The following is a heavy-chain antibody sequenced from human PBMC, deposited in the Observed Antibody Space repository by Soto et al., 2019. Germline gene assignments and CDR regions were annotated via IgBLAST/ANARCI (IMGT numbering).Heavy chain of an antibody. Sequence: QDQLVQSGGEVKKPGASVKVSCKASGYSFTNYGITWVRQAPGQGCEGLRWISAYNGDTNYGQKLQGRVTMTTDASTSTAYLELRSLRSDDTAVYYCARDRGVAPPVAGNTHYYYYMDVWGKGTTVTVSS. CDR1: GYSFTNYG. D-gene: IGHD6-19*01. V-gene: IGHV1-18*01. CDR2: ISAYNGDT. CDR3: ARDRGVAPPVAGNTHYYYYMDV. J-gene: IGHJ6*03.